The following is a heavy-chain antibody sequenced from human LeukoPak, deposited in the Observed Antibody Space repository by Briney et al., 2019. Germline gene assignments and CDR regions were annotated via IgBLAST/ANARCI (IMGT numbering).Heavy chain of an antibody. CDR1: GFSLNSYS. Sequence: GESLRLSCAASGFSLNSYSMNWVRQAPGKGLEWVSYISSRSVYVFYAESVKGRFTISRDDAKSSPYLQMNSLRAEDTAVYYCARDTWIQLWPAPYGMDVWGQGTTVTVSS. V-gene: IGHV3-21*04. J-gene: IGHJ6*02. CDR3: ARDTWIQLWPAPYGMDV. D-gene: IGHD5-18*01. CDR2: ISSRSVYV.